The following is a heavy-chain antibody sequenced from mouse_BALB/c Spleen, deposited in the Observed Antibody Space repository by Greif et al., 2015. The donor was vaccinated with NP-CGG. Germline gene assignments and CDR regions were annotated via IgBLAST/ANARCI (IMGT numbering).Heavy chain of an antibody. CDR1: GYTFTSYW. Sequence: QVQLQQSGAALAKPGASVKMTCKASGYTFTSYWMHWVKQRPGQGLEWIGHINPSTGYTEYNQKFKDKATLTADKSSSTAYMQLSSLTSEDSAVYYCARRELTGTGWFAYWGQGTLVTVSA. CDR3: ARRELTGTGWFAY. V-gene: IGHV1-7*01. D-gene: IGHD4-1*01. J-gene: IGHJ3*01. CDR2: INPSTGYT.